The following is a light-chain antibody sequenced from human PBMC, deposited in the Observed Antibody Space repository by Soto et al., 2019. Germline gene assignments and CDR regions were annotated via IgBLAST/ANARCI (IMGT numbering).Light chain of an antibody. J-gene: IGKJ2*01. CDR1: QSVSSY. CDR3: QQRNNWPPMYT. CDR2: DAS. Sequence: EIVLTQSPATLSLSPGERATLSCRASQSVSSYLAWYQQKPGQAPRLLIYDASNRATGIPARFSGSGSGTEFTLTISCLEPEDVAVYYCQQRNNWPPMYTFGQGTKLEIK. V-gene: IGKV3-11*01.